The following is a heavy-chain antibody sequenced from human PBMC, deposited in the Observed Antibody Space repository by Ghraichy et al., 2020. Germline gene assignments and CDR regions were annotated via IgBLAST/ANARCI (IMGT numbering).Heavy chain of an antibody. J-gene: IGHJ4*02. CDR3: ARATFYSSETLVIDS. D-gene: IGHD6-19*01. V-gene: IGHV4-34*01. CDR2: IQHIGGSST. CDR1: RGKIRGQE. Sequence: SEPLSLTCADKRGKIRGQEGRGRREPRGKGREGRGEIQHIGGSSTNYNASLRNRVTISVDPSKNQFSLKLTSVTAADTGVYYCARATFYSSETLVIDSWGQGTLFTFSS.